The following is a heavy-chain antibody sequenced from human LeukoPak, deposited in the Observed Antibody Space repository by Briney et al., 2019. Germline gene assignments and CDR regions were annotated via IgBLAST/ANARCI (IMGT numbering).Heavy chain of an antibody. D-gene: IGHD4-23*01. CDR3: ASAVVHRNFDY. CDR2: INTNTGNP. Sequence: ASVRVSCKASGYTFTSYAMNWVRQAPRQGLEWMGWINTNTGNPTYAQGFTGRFVFSLDTSVSTAYLQISSLKAEDTAVYYCASAVVHRNFDYWGQGTLVTVSS. CDR1: GYTFTSYA. J-gene: IGHJ4*02. V-gene: IGHV7-4-1*02.